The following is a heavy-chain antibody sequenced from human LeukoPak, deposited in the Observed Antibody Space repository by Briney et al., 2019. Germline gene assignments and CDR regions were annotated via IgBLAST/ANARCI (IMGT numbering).Heavy chain of an antibody. Sequence: PSETLSLTCAVYGGSFSGYYWSWIRQPPGKGLEWIGEINHSGSTNYNPSLKSRVTISVDTSKNQFSLKLSSVTAADTAVYYCARQALDRTDTYYYGSGSYYMDVWGKGPRSPSP. V-gene: IGHV4-34*01. CDR3: ARQALDRTDTYYYGSGSYYMDV. CDR2: INHSGST. D-gene: IGHD3-10*01. J-gene: IGHJ6*03. CDR1: GGSFSGYY.